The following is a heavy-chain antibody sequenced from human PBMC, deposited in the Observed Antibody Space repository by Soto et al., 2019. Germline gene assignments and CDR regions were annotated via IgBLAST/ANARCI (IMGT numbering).Heavy chain of an antibody. V-gene: IGHV1-18*01. CDR2: ISGYNGDT. J-gene: IGHJ6*02. D-gene: IGHD2-8*01. CDR3: AKNGQPPYYYYGMDV. Sequence: QGQLVQSGAEVKKPGASVKVSCKASGYTFTRYGISWVRQASGQGLEWMGWISGYNGDTNYAQKFQGRVTMTIDTSTSTAYMELRSLTSDDTAVYYCAKNGQPPYYYYGMDVWGQGTTVTVSS. CDR1: GYTFTRYG.